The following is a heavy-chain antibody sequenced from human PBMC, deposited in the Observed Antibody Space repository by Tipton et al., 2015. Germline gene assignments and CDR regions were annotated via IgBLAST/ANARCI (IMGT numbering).Heavy chain of an antibody. J-gene: IGHJ4*02. CDR3: ARGYSNYWGY. V-gene: IGHV4-59*01. Sequence: TLSLTCSVSSDSISKYFWTWIRQPPGKELEWIGYIHYSGSTNYNPSLKSRVTISVDTSKTQFSLHLSSVTAADTAVYYCARGYSNYWGYWGQGTLVTVSS. D-gene: IGHD4-11*01. CDR1: SDSISKYF. CDR2: IHYSGST.